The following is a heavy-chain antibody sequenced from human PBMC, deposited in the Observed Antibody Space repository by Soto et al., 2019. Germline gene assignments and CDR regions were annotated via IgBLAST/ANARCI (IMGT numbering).Heavy chain of an antibody. J-gene: IGHJ6*02. Sequence: ASVKVSCKASGCTFTSYGISWVRQAPGQGLEWVGWISAYNGNTNYAQKLQGRVTMTTDTSTSTAYMELRSLRSDDTAVYYCARDKPLLLWFGGLDYYYYGMDVWGQGTTVTVS. D-gene: IGHD3-10*01. CDR3: ARDKPLLLWFGGLDYYYYGMDV. V-gene: IGHV1-18*01. CDR2: ISAYNGNT. CDR1: GCTFTSYG.